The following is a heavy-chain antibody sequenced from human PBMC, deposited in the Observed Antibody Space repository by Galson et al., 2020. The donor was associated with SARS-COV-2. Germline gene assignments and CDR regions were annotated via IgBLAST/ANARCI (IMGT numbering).Heavy chain of an antibody. CDR2: HIPIFGTA. CDR3: ARDLLNAFDY. J-gene: IGHJ4*02. Sequence: KISCKASGGTFSSYAISWVRQAPGQGLEWMGGHIPIFGTANYAQKFQGRVTITADASTSTAYMELSSLRSEDTAVYYCARDLLNAFDYWGQGTLVTVSS. CDR1: GGTFSSYA. V-gene: IGHV1-69*01.